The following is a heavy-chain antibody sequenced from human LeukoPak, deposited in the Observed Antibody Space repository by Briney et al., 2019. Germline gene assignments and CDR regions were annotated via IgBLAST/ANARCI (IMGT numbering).Heavy chain of an antibody. V-gene: IGHV4-30-2*01. Sequence: SETLSLTCAVSGGSISSGGYSWSWIRQPPGKGLEWIGYIYHSGSTYYNPSLKSRVTISVDRSKNQFSLKLSSVTATDTAVYYCARGTQRAGYSYGSNWFDPWGQGTLVTVSS. CDR3: ARGTQRAGYSYGSNWFDP. CDR1: GGSISSGGYS. J-gene: IGHJ5*02. CDR2: IYHSGST. D-gene: IGHD5-18*01.